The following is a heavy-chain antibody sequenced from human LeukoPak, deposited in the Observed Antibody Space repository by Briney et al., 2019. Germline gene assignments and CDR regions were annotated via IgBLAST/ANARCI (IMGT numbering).Heavy chain of an antibody. CDR1: GFTFSSYA. CDR2: IGGSGGST. CDR3: AKNRYDILTGLDY. V-gene: IGHV3-23*01. Sequence: GGSLRLSCAASGFTFSSYAMSWVRQAPGKGLEWVSAIGGSGGSTYYADSVKGRFTISRDNSKNTLYLQMNSLRAEDTAVYYCAKNRYDILTGLDYWGQGTLVTVSS. D-gene: IGHD3-9*01. J-gene: IGHJ4*02.